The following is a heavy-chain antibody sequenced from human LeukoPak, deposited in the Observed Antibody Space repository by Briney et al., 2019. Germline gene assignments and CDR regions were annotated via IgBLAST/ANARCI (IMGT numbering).Heavy chain of an antibody. J-gene: IGHJ5*02. V-gene: IGHV6-1*01. CDR3: ARDALEYSSGWYWFDP. D-gene: IGHD6-19*01. Sequence: SQTLSLTCAISGDSFSSNSAAWNWIRQSPSRGLEWLGRTYYRSKWYNDYAVSVKSRITINPDTSKNQFSLQLNSVTPEDTAVYYCARDALEYSSGWYWFDPWGQGTLVTVSS. CDR2: TYYRSKWYN. CDR1: GDSFSSNSAA.